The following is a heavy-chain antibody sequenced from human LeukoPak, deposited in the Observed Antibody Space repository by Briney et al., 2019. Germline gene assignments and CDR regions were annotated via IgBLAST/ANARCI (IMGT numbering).Heavy chain of an antibody. D-gene: IGHD1-26*01. CDR2: IYYSGST. CDR3: ARAPRGELLFDY. J-gene: IGHJ4*02. V-gene: IGHV4-31*03. CDR1: GGSISSGGYY. Sequence: PSQTLSLTCTVSGGSISSGGYYWSWIRQHPGKGLEWIGYIYYSGSTYYNPSLKSRVTISVDTSKNQFSLKLSSVTAADTAVYYCARAPRGELLFDYWGQGALVTVSS.